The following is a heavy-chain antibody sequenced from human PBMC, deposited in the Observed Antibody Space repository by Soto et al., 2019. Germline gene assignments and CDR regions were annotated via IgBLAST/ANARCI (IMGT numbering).Heavy chain of an antibody. CDR2: IHYSGST. V-gene: IGHV4-59*01. CDR1: GGSISSYY. J-gene: IGHJ6*02. Sequence: QVQLQESGPGLVKPSETLSLTCTVSGGSISSYYWCWIRQSPGKGLEWIGYIHYSGSTKSNPSLKGRVTISVDTSRNQVSLKLSSVTAADSAVYFCARARYQLLHPYYYGMDVWGQGTTVTVSS. D-gene: IGHD2-2*01. CDR3: ARARYQLLHPYYYGMDV.